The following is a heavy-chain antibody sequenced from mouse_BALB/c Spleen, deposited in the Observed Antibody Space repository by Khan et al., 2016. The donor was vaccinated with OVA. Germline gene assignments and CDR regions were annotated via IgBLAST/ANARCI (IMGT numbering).Heavy chain of an antibody. V-gene: IGHV9-3-1*01. CDR2: INTDTGET. J-gene: IGHJ1*01. D-gene: IGHD1-1*02. CDR3: ASGGYGYFDV. CDR1: GFTFTNYG. Sequence: QIQLVQSGPELMKPGETVKISCKASGFTFTNYGMNWVKQAPGKGLKWMGWINTDTGETKYADDFKGRFAISLDTSASTAYLQINNLKYEDTATYYCASGGYGYFDVWGEGTTVTVSS.